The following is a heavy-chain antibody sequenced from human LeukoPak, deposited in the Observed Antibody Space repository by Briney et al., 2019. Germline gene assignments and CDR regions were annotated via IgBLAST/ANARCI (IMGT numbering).Heavy chain of an antibody. J-gene: IGHJ4*02. Sequence: SVKVSCKASGGTFSSYAISWVRQAPGQGLEWMGGIIPIFGTANYAQKFQGRVTITADKSTSTAYMELSSLRSEDTAVYYCARAPTVVTRGFSFDYWGQGTLVTVSS. V-gene: IGHV1-69*06. CDR1: GGTFSSYA. D-gene: IGHD4-23*01. CDR2: IIPIFGTA. CDR3: ARAPTVVTRGFSFDY.